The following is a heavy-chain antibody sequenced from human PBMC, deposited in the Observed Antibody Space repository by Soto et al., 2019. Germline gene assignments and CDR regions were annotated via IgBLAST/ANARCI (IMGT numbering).Heavy chain of an antibody. V-gene: IGHV4-30-4*01. CDR3: DSNAPYGDYGY. J-gene: IGHJ4*02. CDR2: IYYSGST. CDR1: GGSISSGDYY. D-gene: IGHD4-17*01. Sequence: KPSETLSLTCTVSGGSISSGDYYWSWIRQPPGKGLEWIGYIYYSGSTYYNPSLKSRVTISVDTSKNQFSLKLSSVTAADTAVYYCDSNAPYGDYGYWGQGTLVTVSS.